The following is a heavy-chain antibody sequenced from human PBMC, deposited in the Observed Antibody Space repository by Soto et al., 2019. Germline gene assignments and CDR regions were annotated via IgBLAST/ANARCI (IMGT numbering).Heavy chain of an antibody. D-gene: IGHD6-6*01. CDR1: GYTFTGYY. CDR3: ARESSYSSSPMDV. Sequence: ASVKVSCKASGYTFTGYYMHWVRQAPGQGLEWMGWINPNSGGTNYAQKFQGWVTMTRDTSVSTAYMELSRLRSDDTAVYYCARESSYSSSPMDVWGQGTTVTVSS. J-gene: IGHJ6*02. CDR2: INPNSGGT. V-gene: IGHV1-2*04.